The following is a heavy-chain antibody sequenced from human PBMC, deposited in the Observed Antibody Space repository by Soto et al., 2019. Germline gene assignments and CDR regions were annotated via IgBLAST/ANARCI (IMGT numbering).Heavy chain of an antibody. D-gene: IGHD1-7*01. V-gene: IGHV1-18*01. CDR3: ARDGTEPELVDY. J-gene: IGHJ4*02. CDR2: ISAYNGNT. Sequence: QVQLVQSGAEVKKPGAAVKVSCKASGYTVTSYGISWVRQAPGQGLEWMGWISAYNGNTNYAQKLQGRVTMTTDTSTSTAYMERRSLRADDTAVYYWARDGTEPELVDYWGQGTLVTVSS. CDR1: GYTVTSYG.